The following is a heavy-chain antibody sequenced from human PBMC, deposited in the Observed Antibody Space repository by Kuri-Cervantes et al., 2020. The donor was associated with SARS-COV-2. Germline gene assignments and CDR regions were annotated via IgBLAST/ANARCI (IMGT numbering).Heavy chain of an antibody. D-gene: IGHD3-3*01. CDR2: IKGGSGTT. CDR1: GFTFSSYA. CDR3: ARHRDFWNDGMDV. V-gene: IGHV3-23*01. Sequence: GESLKISCAASGFTFSSYAMSWVRQAPGKGLEWVSCIKGGSGTTYYAASVKGRFTVSRDNAKNTLYLLMSSLRAEDTAVYYCARHRDFWNDGMDVWGQGTTVTVSS. J-gene: IGHJ6*02.